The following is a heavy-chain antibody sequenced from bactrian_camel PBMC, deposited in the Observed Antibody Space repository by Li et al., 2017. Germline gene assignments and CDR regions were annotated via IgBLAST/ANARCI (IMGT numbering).Heavy chain of an antibody. CDR2: IYSDGSNT. V-gene: IGHV3-2*01. J-gene: IGHJ4*01. Sequence: VQLVESGGGAVQAGGSLRLSCAASGFTFSSYYMSWVRQAPGKGLEWVSSIYSDGSNTYYADSVKGRFTISPDNAKNTIYLQMNNLKPEDTAMYYCAAKSACLDLLRAIPLARWVGQGTQVTVS. D-gene: IGHD1*01. CDR1: GFTFSSYY.